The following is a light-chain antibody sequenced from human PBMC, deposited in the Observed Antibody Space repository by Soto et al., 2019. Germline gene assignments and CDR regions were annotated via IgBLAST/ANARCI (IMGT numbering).Light chain of an antibody. CDR2: GTS. Sequence: EIVLTQSPGTLCLSPGERATISYRASQSFGSTYLAWYQQKPGQAPRLLIHGTSSRATGIPDRFSGSGSGTDFTLTISRLEPEDFAVYYRHQYGRSPKTFGQGTKVEIK. J-gene: IGKJ1*01. V-gene: IGKV3-20*01. CDR3: HQYGRSPKT. CDR1: QSFGSTY.